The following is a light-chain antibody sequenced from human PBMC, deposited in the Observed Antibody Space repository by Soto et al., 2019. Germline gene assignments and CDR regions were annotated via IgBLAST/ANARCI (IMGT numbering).Light chain of an antibody. CDR2: EGS. CDR1: SSDVGSYNL. V-gene: IGLV2-23*01. J-gene: IGLJ2*01. CDR3: CSYAGSSTGV. Sequence: QSALTQSASVSGSPGQSITISCTGTSSDVGSYNLVSWYQQHPGKAPKLMIYEGSKRPSGVSNRFSGSKSGNTASLTISGLQAEDEADYYCCSYAGSSTGVFGGGTQLTVL.